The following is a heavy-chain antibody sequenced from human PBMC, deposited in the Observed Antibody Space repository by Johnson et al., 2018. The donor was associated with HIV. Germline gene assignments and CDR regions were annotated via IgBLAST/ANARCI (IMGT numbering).Heavy chain of an antibody. J-gene: IGHJ3*02. CDR1: GFTFSSYA. D-gene: IGHD3-22*01. CDR3: AKVYYDSSGYGAFDI. Sequence: VQLVESGGGLVQPGGSLRLSCAASGFTFSSYAMGWVRQAPGKGLEWVSAISGSGGSTYYADSVKGRFTISRDNAKNSLYLQMNSLRAEDTALYYCAKVYYDSSGYGAFDIWGQGTMVTVSS. CDR2: ISGSGGST. V-gene: IGHV3-23*04.